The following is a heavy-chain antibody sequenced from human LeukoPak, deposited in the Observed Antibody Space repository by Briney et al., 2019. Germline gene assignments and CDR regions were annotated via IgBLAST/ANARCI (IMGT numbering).Heavy chain of an antibody. CDR3: TRRTSFYYYYMDV. CDR2: IRYDGSNK. Sequence: GGSLRLSCAASGFTFSSYGMHWVRQAPGKGLEGVAFIRYDGSNKYYADSVKGQFTISRDNSKNTLYLQMNSLRAEDTAVYYCTRRTSFYYYYMDVWGKGTTVTVSS. V-gene: IGHV3-30*02. J-gene: IGHJ6*03. D-gene: IGHD2-2*01. CDR1: GFTFSSYG.